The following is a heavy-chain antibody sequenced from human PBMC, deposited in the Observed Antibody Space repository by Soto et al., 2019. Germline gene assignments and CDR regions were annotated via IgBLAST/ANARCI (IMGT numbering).Heavy chain of an antibody. CDR1: GASISSTYW. CDR3: ATLPPRIVVVMTDLPT. D-gene: IGHD2-15*01. V-gene: IGHV4-4*02. CDR2: IYHTGTT. J-gene: IGHJ5*02. Sequence: QLRESAPGLVKPSGTLYLTCFVSGASISSTYWWSWVRQTPGKRLEWIGQIYHTGTTSYNPSLKNRVTISLDKSNNQFSLRLTSMTAADTAVYYCATLPPRIVVVMTDLPTWGQVTLVTVSS.